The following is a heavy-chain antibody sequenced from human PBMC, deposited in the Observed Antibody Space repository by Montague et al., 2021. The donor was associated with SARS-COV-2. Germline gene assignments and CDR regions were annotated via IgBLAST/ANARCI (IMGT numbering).Heavy chain of an antibody. V-gene: IGHV4-39*07. CDR2: IYYSGST. D-gene: IGHD6-13*01. Sequence: SETLSLTCTVSGGSISSSSYYWGWIRQPPGKGLEWIGSIYYSGSTYYNPCLKSRVTISVDTSKNQFSLKLSSVTAADTAVYYCARVGRQQLVRLSGMDVWGQGTTVTVSS. CDR1: GGSISSSSYY. CDR3: ARVGRQQLVRLSGMDV. J-gene: IGHJ6*02.